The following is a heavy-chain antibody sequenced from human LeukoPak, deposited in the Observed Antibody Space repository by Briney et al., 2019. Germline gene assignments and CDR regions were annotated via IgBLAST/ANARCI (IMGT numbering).Heavy chain of an antibody. Sequence: GGSLRLSCAASGSTFSNAWMSWVRQAPGKGLEWVGRIKSKTDGGTTDYAAPVKGRFTISRDDSKNTLYLQMNSLKTEDTAVYYCTATMVRGAPDYWGQGTLVTVSS. CDR3: TATMVRGAPDY. D-gene: IGHD3-10*01. CDR1: GSTFSNAW. CDR2: IKSKTDGGTT. V-gene: IGHV3-15*01. J-gene: IGHJ4*02.